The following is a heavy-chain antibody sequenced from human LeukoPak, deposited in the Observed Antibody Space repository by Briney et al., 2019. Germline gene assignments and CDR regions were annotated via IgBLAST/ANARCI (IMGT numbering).Heavy chain of an antibody. D-gene: IGHD3-22*01. CDR1: GFTFSSYA. CDR2: ISTIGGST. CDR3: SVMHRYYDGSGYWVQ. Sequence: GGSLRLSCEASGFTFSSYAMSWVRQAAGKGLEWVAGISTIGGSTSYAVSVKDLLTSSRDNPRNMLYMEKNNLRAEDTAVYYCSVMHRYYDGSGYWVQWGQGTLVTVSS. V-gene: IGHV3-23*01. J-gene: IGHJ4*02.